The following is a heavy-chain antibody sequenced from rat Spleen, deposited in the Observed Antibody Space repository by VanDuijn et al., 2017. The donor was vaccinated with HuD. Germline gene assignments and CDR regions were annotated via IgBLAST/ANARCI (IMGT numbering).Heavy chain of an antibody. D-gene: IGHD1-4*01. CDR1: GCTFSDYY. J-gene: IGHJ4*01. CDR2: ISYEGSGT. Sequence: EVQLVESGGGLVQPGRSLKLSCAASGCTFSDYYMAWVRQAPKKGLEWVASISYEGSGTYYGDSVKGRFTISRDNAKSTLYLQMNSLRSEDTATYYCVILSGLDYVMDAWGQGASVTVSS. CDR3: VILSGLDYVMDA. V-gene: IGHV5-22*01.